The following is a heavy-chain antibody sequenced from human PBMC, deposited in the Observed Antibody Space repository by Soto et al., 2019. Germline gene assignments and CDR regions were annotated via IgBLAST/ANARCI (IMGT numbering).Heavy chain of an antibody. D-gene: IGHD3-9*01. CDR1: GFTFSSYG. CDR3: AKDGRVLRYFDWSQRDYGMDV. CDR2: ISYDGSNK. V-gene: IGHV3-30*18. Sequence: GGSLRLSCVASGFTFSSYGMHWVRQAPGKGLEWVAVISYDGSNKYYADSVKGRFTISRDNSKNTLYLQMNSLRAEDTAVYYCAKDGRVLRYFDWSQRDYGMDVWGQGTTVTVSS. J-gene: IGHJ6*02.